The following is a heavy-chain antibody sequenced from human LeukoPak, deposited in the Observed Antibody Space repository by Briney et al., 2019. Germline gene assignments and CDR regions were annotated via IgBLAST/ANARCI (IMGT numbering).Heavy chain of an antibody. D-gene: IGHD6-19*01. J-gene: IGHJ1*01. V-gene: IGHV3-7*02. Sequence: PGGSLRLSCAASGFPFSSYWMSWVRQAPGKGLEWVANIKPDGSEKSYVDSVKGRSTISRDNSKNTLNLQMNSLRAEDTAVYYCARVSEDYSSGWYEEYFQYWGQGTLVIVSS. CDR3: ARVSEDYSSGWYEEYFQY. CDR2: IKPDGSEK. CDR1: GFPFSSYW.